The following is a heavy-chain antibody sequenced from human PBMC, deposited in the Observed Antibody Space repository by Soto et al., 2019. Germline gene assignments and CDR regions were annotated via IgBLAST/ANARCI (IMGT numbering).Heavy chain of an antibody. D-gene: IGHD6-19*01. J-gene: IGHJ4*02. CDR2: MNPNSGNT. CDR3: ARVRSSGWYVDY. V-gene: IGHV1-8*01. Sequence: QVQLGQSGAEVKKPGASVKVSCKASGYTFTSYDINWVRQATGQGLEWMGWMNPNSGNTGYAQKFQGRVTMTRNTSISTDYMELSSLRSEDTAVYYCARVRSSGWYVDYWGQGTLVTVSS. CDR1: GYTFTSYD.